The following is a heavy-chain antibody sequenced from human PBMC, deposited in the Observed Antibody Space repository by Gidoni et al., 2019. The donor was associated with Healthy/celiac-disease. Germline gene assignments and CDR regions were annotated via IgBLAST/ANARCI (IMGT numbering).Heavy chain of an antibody. Sequence: EVQLLESGGGLVQPGGSLRLSCAASGFTFSSYAMSWVRQAPGKGLGWVSAISGSGGSTYYADSVKGRFTISRDNSKNTLYLQMNSLRAEDTAVYYCAKAMEQWLAADYFDYWGQGTLVTVSS. V-gene: IGHV3-23*01. CDR1: GFTFSSYA. CDR3: AKAMEQWLAADYFDY. J-gene: IGHJ4*02. D-gene: IGHD6-19*01. CDR2: ISGSGGST.